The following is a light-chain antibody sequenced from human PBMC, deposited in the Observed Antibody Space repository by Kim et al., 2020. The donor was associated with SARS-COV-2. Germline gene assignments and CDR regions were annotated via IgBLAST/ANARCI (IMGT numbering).Light chain of an antibody. CDR2: GAS. V-gene: IGKV1-16*01. J-gene: IGKJ4*01. CDR3: QQYDRYPPT. CDR1: TGVRMY. Sequence: ECVGDVVAIPCRASTGVRMYLAWFKVKPGKAPKSLIYGASNLQSGVPSRVSGSGSGTDFTLTISRLQPEDFATYYCQQYDRYPPTFGGGTKVDIK.